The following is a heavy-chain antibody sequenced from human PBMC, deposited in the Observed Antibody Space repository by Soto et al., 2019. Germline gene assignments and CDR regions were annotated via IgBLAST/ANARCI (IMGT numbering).Heavy chain of an antibody. V-gene: IGHV3-53*04. CDR1: GFTVSSNY. CDR3: ARDRYDYIWGTYRSNWHFDL. CDR2: IYSGGTT. J-gene: IGHJ2*01. D-gene: IGHD3-16*02. Sequence: EVQLVESGGGLVQPGGSLRLPCAASGFTVSSNYMSWVRQAPGKGLEWVSVIYSGGTTYYADSVKGRFTLSRHNSNNTIYLQMNSLRPEDTAVYYCARDRYDYIWGTYRSNWHFDLWGRGTLVTVSS.